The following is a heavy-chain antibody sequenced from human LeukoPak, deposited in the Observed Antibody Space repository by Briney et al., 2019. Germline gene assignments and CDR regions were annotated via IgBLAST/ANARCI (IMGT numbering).Heavy chain of an antibody. D-gene: IGHD2-2*01. V-gene: IGHV3-30-3*01. CDR3: AKDTGYCSSTSCPFDY. CDR1: GFTFSSYA. Sequence: GGSLRLSCAASGFTFSSYAMHWVRQAPGKGLEWVAVISYDGSNKYYADSVKGRFTISRDNSKNTLYLQMNSLRAEDTAVYYCAKDTGYCSSTSCPFDYWGQGTLVTVSS. CDR2: ISYDGSNK. J-gene: IGHJ4*02.